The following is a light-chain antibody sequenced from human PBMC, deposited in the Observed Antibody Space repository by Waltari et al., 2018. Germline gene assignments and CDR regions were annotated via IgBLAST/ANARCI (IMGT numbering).Light chain of an antibody. CDR1: QSLDRY. CDR3: QQSYIPPFT. Sequence: DIQMTQSPSSLSASVGDRVTIACRASQSLDRYLNWYHQKPGKAPKLLIYATSSLQSGVPSRFSGSGSGTHFTLTITSLQPEDFATYYCQQSYIPPFTFGQGTRLEIE. V-gene: IGKV1-39*01. CDR2: ATS. J-gene: IGKJ5*01.